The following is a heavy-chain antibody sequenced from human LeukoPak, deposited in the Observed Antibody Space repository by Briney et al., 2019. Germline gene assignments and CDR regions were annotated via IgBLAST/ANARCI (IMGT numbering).Heavy chain of an antibody. CDR2: IYYSGST. D-gene: IGHD5-18*01. J-gene: IGHJ4*02. V-gene: IGHV4-59*01. Sequence: PSETLSLTCNVSRDSISNYYWSWIRQPPGKVLEWIGYIYYSGSTNYNPSLKSRVTISVDTSKNQFSLKLSSVIAADTAVYYCARRSLVDTAMVDYWGQGTLVTVSS. CDR1: RDSISNYY. CDR3: ARRSLVDTAMVDY.